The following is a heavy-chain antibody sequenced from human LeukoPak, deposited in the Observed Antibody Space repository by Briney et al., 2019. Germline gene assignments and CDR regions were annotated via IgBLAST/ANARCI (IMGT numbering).Heavy chain of an antibody. CDR2: IYYSGST. J-gene: IGHJ3*02. CDR3: AREVYCSSTSCYASSAFDI. Sequence: SETLSLTCTVSGGSISSGGYYWSWIRQHPGKGLEWIGYIYYSGSTYYNPSLKSRVTISVDTSKNQFSLKLSSVTAADTAVYYCAREVYCSSTSCYASSAFDIWGQGTMVTVSS. CDR1: GGSISSGGYY. D-gene: IGHD2-2*01. V-gene: IGHV4-31*03.